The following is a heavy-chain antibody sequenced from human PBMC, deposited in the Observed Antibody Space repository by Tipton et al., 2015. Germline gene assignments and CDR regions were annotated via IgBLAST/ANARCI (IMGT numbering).Heavy chain of an antibody. CDR2: IYYRGST. V-gene: IGHV4-39*01. CDR3: ASSYHYYSYYYGMEV. D-gene: IGHD3-22*01. Sequence: LRLSCTVSGGSISSRSYSWGWIRQPPGKGLAWIGNIYYRGSTFYNPSLEIRVTISVDTSKNQFSLILSSVTAADTAVYYCASSYHYYSYYYGMEVWGQGTTVTVAS. CDR1: GGSISSRSYS. J-gene: IGHJ6*02.